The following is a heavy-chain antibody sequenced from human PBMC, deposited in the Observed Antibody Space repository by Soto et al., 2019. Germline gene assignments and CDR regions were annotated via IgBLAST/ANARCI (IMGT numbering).Heavy chain of an antibody. CDR1: GRSMSGYY. Sequence: PSETLSLTCTVSGRSMSGYYWSWIRQPAGERLEWIGRICTSGTTDFNPSLKGRVTMSVDTSKNQFSLKLTSVTAADTALYYCAREDYYDTGYYVVWGQGTQVTVSS. J-gene: IGHJ4*02. CDR3: AREDYYDTGYYVV. D-gene: IGHD3-9*01. CDR2: ICTSGTT. V-gene: IGHV4-4*07.